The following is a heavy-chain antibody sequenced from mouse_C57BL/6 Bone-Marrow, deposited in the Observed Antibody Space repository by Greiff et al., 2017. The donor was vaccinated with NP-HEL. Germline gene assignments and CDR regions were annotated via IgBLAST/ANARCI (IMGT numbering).Heavy chain of an antibody. Sequence: QVQLQQPGAELVKPGASVKLSCKASGYTFTSYWMQWVKQRPGQGLEWIGEIDPSDSYTNYNQKFKGKATLPVDTYSSTAYMQLSSLTSEDAAVYYCARKNYSICVDWYFDVWGTGTTVTVSS. CDR1: GYTFTSYW. CDR2: IDPSDSYT. CDR3: ARKNYSICVDWYFDV. D-gene: IGHD2-5*01. J-gene: IGHJ1*03. V-gene: IGHV1-50*01.